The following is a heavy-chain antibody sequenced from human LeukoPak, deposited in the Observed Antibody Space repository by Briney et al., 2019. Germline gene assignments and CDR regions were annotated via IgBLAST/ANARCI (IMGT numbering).Heavy chain of an antibody. CDR3: AILTVVPAAIGRSNWSDP. D-gene: IGHD2-2*01. CDR1: GYTFTGYY. Sequence: ASVKVSCKASGYTFTGYYMHWVRQAPGQGLEWMGWINPNSGGTNYAQKFQGRVTMTRDTSISTAYMELSRLRSDDTAVYYCAILTVVPAAIGRSNWSDPWGQGTLVTVSS. CDR2: INPNSGGT. V-gene: IGHV1-2*02. J-gene: IGHJ5*02.